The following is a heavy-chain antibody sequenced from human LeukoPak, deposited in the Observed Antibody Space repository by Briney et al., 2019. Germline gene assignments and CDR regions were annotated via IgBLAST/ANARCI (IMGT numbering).Heavy chain of an antibody. CDR2: ISYDGSNK. J-gene: IGHJ4*02. Sequence: GGSLRLSCAASGFTFSSYAMHWVRQAPGKGLEWVAVISYDGSNKYYADSVKGRFTISRDNSKNTLYLQMNSLRAEDTAVYYCARVGIAPIGTVDYWGQGTLVTVSS. CDR1: GFTFSSYA. D-gene: IGHD2-21*01. CDR3: ARVGIAPIGTVDY. V-gene: IGHV3-30-3*01.